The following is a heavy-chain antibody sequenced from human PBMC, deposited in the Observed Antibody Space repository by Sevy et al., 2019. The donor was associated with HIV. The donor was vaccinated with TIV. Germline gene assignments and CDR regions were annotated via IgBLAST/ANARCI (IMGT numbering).Heavy chain of an antibody. CDR1: GFTFSNYN. Sequence: GGSLRLSCAASGFTFSNYNMNWVRQAPGEGLKWVSSISSSSADIYYTDSVKGRFTVSRDNSRKSLFLQMNGLSADDTALYYCARDLLVGSTYVFDIWGRGTMVTVSS. D-gene: IGHD1-26*01. J-gene: IGHJ3*02. CDR3: ARDLLVGSTYVFDI. CDR2: ISSSSADI. V-gene: IGHV3-21*01.